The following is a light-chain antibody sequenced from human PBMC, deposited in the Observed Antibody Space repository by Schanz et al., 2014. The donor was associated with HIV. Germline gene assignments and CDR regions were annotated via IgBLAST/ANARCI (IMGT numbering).Light chain of an antibody. CDR1: QSVLYSSHNKNS. Sequence: DIVMTQSPDSLAVSLGARATIHCRSSQSVLYSSHNKNSLAWYQQRPGQPPKLLIYWASTRESGVPDRFSGSGSGTDFTLTISSLQAEDVAGYYCQQYYSTPPTFGQGTKLE. CDR3: QQYYSTPPT. J-gene: IGKJ2*01. CDR2: WAS. V-gene: IGKV4-1*01.